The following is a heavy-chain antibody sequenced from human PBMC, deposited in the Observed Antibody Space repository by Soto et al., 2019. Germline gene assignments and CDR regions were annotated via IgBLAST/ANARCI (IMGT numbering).Heavy chain of an antibody. CDR1: GGSISSGGYY. CDR2: IYYSGST. J-gene: IGHJ4*02. D-gene: IGHD3-10*01. Sequence: SETLSLTCTVSGGSISSGGYYWSWIRQPPGKGLEWIGYIYYSGSTNYNPSLKSRVTISVDTSKNQFSLKLSSVTAAGTAVYYCGEGREYTIDYWGQGTLVTVSS. V-gene: IGHV4-61*08. CDR3: GEGREYTIDY.